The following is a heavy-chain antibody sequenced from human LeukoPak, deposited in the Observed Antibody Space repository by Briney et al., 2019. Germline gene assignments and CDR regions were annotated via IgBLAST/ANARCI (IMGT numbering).Heavy chain of an antibody. J-gene: IGHJ2*01. CDR2: IYPGDSDT. V-gene: IGHV5-51*01. Sequence: GESLKISCKGSGYSFSTYFIVWVRQMPGKGLEWMGIIYPGDSDTRYSPSFEDQVTISADKSISTAYLQWSSLKASDTAMYYCARHSRPRVGMWHSDLWARGTRVSVSS. CDR3: ARHSRPRVGMWHSDL. CDR1: GYSFSTYF. D-gene: IGHD4-23*01.